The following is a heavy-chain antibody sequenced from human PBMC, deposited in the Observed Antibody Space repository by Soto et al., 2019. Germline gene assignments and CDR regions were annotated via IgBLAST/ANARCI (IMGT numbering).Heavy chain of an antibody. Sequence: LRLSCAASGFTFNNYATTWVRQAPGKGLEWVSGISGSGGSTWYADSVKGRLTISRDSSKNTLYLQMDSLTADDTAVYHCARYFYDSGGYYSIFDYWGQGTLVTVSS. V-gene: IGHV3-23*01. CDR2: ISGSGGST. D-gene: IGHD3-22*01. CDR3: ARYFYDSGGYYSIFDY. J-gene: IGHJ4*02. CDR1: GFTFNNYA.